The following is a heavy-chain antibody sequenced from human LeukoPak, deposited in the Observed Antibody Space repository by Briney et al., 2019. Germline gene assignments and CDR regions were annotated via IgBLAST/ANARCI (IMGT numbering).Heavy chain of an antibody. D-gene: IGHD5-12*01. CDR2: ISSRRSTI. Sequence: GGSLRLSCAASGFTFSSYEMNWVRQAAGKGLEWVSYISSRRSTIYYADSVKGRFTISRDNAKNSLYLQMNSLRAGDTAVYYCARSGYDIIFDYWGQGTLITVSS. V-gene: IGHV3-48*03. CDR1: GFTFSSYE. J-gene: IGHJ4*02. CDR3: ARSGYDIIFDY.